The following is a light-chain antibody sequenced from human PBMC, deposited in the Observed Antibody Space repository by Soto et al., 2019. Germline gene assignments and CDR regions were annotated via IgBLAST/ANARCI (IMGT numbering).Light chain of an antibody. CDR3: SSYTSAGTPYV. CDR1: RSDIGGYKY. CDR2: EVS. Sequence: TQVASVSGSPGQSITISCTGTRSDIGGYKYVSWYQQYPGKAPKLMIYEVSDRPSGVSNRFSGSKSGNTASLTISGLQAEDEADYYCSSYTSAGTPYVFGTGTKVTVL. J-gene: IGLJ1*01. V-gene: IGLV2-14*01.